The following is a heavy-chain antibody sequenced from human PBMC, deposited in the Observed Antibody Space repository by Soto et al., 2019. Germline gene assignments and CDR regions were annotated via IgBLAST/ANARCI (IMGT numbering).Heavy chain of an antibody. CDR1: GFTFSSYA. CDR3: AKVANRITMVRGRFDP. J-gene: IGHJ5*02. Sequence: GGSLRLSCAASGFTFSSYAMSWVRQAPGKGLEWVSGISGSGGSTYYADSVKGRFTISRDNSKNTLYLQMNSLRAEDTAVYYCAKVANRITMVRGRFDPWGQGTLVTVSS. CDR2: ISGSGGST. D-gene: IGHD3-10*01. V-gene: IGHV3-23*01.